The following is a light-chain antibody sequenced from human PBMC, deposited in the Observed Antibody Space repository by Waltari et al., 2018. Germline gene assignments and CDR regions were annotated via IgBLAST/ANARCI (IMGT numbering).Light chain of an antibody. Sequence: EIVLTQSPATLPLSPGERATLSCRASQSVSSYLAWYQQKPGQAPRLLIYGASNRATGIPARFSGRGSGTDFTLTISSLEPEDFAVYYCQQRSNWRYTFGHGTKLEIK. V-gene: IGKV3-11*01. CDR1: QSVSSY. CDR3: QQRSNWRYT. J-gene: IGKJ2*01. CDR2: GAS.